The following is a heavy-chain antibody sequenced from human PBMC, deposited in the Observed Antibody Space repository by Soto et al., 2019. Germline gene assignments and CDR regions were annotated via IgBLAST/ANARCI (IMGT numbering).Heavy chain of an antibody. J-gene: IGHJ6*03. D-gene: IGHD1-7*01. CDR1: GFTFTSSA. CDR3: AAGPPKNGTSYSDYYMDV. Sequence: QLQLVQSGPEVKKPGASVKVSCTDSGFTFTSSAMQWVRQARGQRLEWIGWIVVGSGNTNYPQKFHERVNITRDMSTSTAYMELSSLRSADTAVYYCAAGPPKNGTSYSDYYMDVWGKGTTVTVAS. CDR2: IVVGSGNT. V-gene: IGHV1-58*02.